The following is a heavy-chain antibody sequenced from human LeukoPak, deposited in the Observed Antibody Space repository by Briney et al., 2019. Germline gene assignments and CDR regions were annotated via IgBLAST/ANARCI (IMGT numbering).Heavy chain of an antibody. J-gene: IGHJ6*03. V-gene: IGHV4-31*03. D-gene: IGHD6-13*01. Sequence: PSETLSLTCTVSGGSISSGGYFWSWIRQHPGKGLEWIGYIYYSGSTYYNPSLKSRVTISVDTSKNQFSLKLSSVTAADTAVYYCARGEQQYYMDVWGKGTTVTVSS. CDR1: GGSISSGGYF. CDR3: ARGEQQYYMDV. CDR2: IYYSGST.